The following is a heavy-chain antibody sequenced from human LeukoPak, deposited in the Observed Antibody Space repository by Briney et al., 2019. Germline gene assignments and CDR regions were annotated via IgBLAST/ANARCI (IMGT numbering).Heavy chain of an antibody. J-gene: IGHJ4*02. CDR2: INPKSGGT. Sequence: ASVKVPCKASGYTFTGYYMHWVRQAPGQGLEWMGWINPKSGGTNYAQKFQGRVTMTRDTSISTAYMELSRLRSDDTAVYYCARRGIIAAADNFDYWGQGTLVTVSS. V-gene: IGHV1-2*02. D-gene: IGHD6-13*01. CDR1: GYTFTGYY. CDR3: ARRGIIAAADNFDY.